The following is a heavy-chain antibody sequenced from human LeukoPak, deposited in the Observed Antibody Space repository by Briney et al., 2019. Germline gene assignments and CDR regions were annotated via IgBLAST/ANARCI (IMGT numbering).Heavy chain of an antibody. V-gene: IGHV3-30*02. CDR2: IRYDGSNK. Sequence: PGGSLRLSCAASGFTFSRYGMHWLRQAPGEGLEGVAFIRYDGSNKYYADSVKGRFTISRDNSKNTLYLQMNSLRAEDTTVYYCAKDPYGSGGSFDYWGQGTLVTVSS. J-gene: IGHJ4*02. D-gene: IGHD3-10*01. CDR1: GFTFSRYG. CDR3: AKDPYGSGGSFDY.